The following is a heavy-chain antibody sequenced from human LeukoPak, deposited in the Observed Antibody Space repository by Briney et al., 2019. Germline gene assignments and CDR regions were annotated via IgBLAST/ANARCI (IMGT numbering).Heavy chain of an antibody. Sequence: SETLSLTCTVSGGSFIGYYWSWIRQPPGKGLEWIASIYYSGSTNNNPSLKSRITVSLDTSKNQFSLKLSSVTAADTAVYYCARHRGSNPNRSSEFCGQGTLVTVSS. CDR1: GGSFIGYY. CDR2: IYYSGST. V-gene: IGHV4-59*08. D-gene: IGHD1-14*01. J-gene: IGHJ4*02. CDR3: ARHRGSNPNRSSEF.